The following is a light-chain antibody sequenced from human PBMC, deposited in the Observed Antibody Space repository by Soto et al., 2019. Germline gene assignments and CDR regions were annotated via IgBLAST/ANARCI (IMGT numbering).Light chain of an antibody. J-gene: IGKJ4*01. CDR1: QTISTW. V-gene: IGKV1-5*01. CDR2: DAS. Sequence: DIQMTQSPSTLSAAVGDRLTITCRASQTISTWLAWYQQKPGKAPNLLIYDASSLQSGVQSRFSGSGSGTEFTLTISSLQPEDFATSYCHQSYSTPLTFGGGTKVDIK. CDR3: HQSYSTPLT.